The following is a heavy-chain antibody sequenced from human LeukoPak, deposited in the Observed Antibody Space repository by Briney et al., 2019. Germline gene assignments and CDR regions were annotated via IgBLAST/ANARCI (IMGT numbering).Heavy chain of an antibody. CDR1: GGSISSGDYY. D-gene: IGHD6-13*01. CDR2: IYYSGST. Sequence: SQTLSLTCTVSGGSISSGDYYWSWIRQPPGKCLEWIGYIYYSGSTYYNPSLKSRVTISVDTSKNQFSLKLRSVNAADTAVYYCARGIAAAGNTYDYWGEGTLVTVSS. J-gene: IGHJ4*02. CDR3: ARGIAAAGNTYDY. V-gene: IGHV4-30-4*01.